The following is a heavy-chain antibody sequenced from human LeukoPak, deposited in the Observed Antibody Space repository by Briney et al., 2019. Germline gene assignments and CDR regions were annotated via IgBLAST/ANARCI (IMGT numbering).Heavy chain of an antibody. J-gene: IGHJ6*02. Sequence: GGSLRLSCAASGFTFSSYWMHWVRQAPGKGLVWVSRINSDGSSTSYADSVKGRFTISRDNAKNTLYLQMNSLRAEDTAVYYCAREGGYDILTRYYYYYYYGMDVWGQGTTVTVSS. V-gene: IGHV3-74*01. D-gene: IGHD3-9*01. CDR3: AREGGYDILTRYYYYYYYGMDV. CDR1: GFTFSSYW. CDR2: INSDGSST.